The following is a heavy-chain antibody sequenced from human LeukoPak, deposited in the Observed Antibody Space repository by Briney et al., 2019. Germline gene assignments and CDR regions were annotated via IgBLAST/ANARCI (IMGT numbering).Heavy chain of an antibody. CDR3: GRKSYDSSASPMFFDF. D-gene: IGHD3-22*01. CDR2: VYYSGIT. V-gene: IGHV4-39*01. Sequence: SETLSLTCTVSGGSISSSSYYWGWIRQPPGKGLEWIGTVYYSGITYYNPSLKSRVTISVDTSKNQFSLKLSSVTAADTAVYYCGRKSYDSSASPMFFDFWGQGTLVTVSS. CDR1: GGSISSSSYY. J-gene: IGHJ4*02.